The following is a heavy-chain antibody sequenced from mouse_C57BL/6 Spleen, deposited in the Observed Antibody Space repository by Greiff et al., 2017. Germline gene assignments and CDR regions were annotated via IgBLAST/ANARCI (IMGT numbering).Heavy chain of an antibody. CDR3: AREGYYDYDEAWFAY. CDR1: GYTFTDYN. CDR2: INPNNGGT. D-gene: IGHD2-4*01. Sequence: EVQLQQSGPELVKPGASVKMSCKASGYTFTDYNMHWVKQSHGKSLEWIGYINPNNGGTSYNQKFKGKATLTVNKSSSTAYMELRSLTSEDSAVYYCAREGYYDYDEAWFAYWGQGTLVTVSA. J-gene: IGHJ3*01. V-gene: IGHV1-22*01.